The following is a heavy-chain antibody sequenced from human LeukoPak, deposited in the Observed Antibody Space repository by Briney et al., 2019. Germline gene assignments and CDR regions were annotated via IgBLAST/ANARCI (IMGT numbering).Heavy chain of an antibody. CDR1: GFTFSSYT. V-gene: IGHV3-21*01. CDR3: AREAWTVTKRYYYGMDV. J-gene: IGHJ6*02. CDR2: VSGSGGNI. Sequence: GGSLRLSCAASGFTFSSYTMSWVRQAPGKGLEWVSGVSGSGGNIHYADSVKGRFTISRDNAKNSLYLQMNSLRAEDTAVYYCAREAWTVTKRYYYGMDVWGQGTTVTVSS. D-gene: IGHD4-17*01.